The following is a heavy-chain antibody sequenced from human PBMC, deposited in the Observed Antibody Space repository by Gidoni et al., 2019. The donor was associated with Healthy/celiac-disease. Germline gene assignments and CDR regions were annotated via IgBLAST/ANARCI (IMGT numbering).Heavy chain of an antibody. V-gene: IGHV1-8*03. CDR1: GYTFTSYD. Sequence: QVQLVQSGAEVKKPGASVKVSCKASGYTFTSYDINWVRQATGQGLEWMGWMNPNSGNTGYAQKFQGRVTITRNTSISTAYMELSSLRSEDTAVYYCARVGTAIETGYYMPAYYYYGMDVWGQGTTVTVSS. CDR3: ARVGTAIETGYYMPAYYYYGMDV. D-gene: IGHD3-9*01. J-gene: IGHJ6*02. CDR2: MNPNSGNT.